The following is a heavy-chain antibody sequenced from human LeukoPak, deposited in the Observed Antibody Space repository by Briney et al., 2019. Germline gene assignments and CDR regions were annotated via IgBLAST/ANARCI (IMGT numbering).Heavy chain of an antibody. CDR1: GYTLTELS. D-gene: IGHD3-22*01. Sequence: ASVKVSCKVSGYTLTELSMHWVRQAPGKGLEWMGGFDPEDGETIYAQKFQGRVTMTEDTSTDTAYMELSSLRSEDTAVYYCATAKFSSGYYFLDYWGQGTLVTVSS. V-gene: IGHV1-24*01. CDR3: ATAKFSSGYYFLDY. J-gene: IGHJ4*02. CDR2: FDPEDGET.